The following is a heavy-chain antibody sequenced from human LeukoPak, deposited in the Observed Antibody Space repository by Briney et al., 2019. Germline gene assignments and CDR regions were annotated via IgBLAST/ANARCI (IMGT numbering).Heavy chain of an antibody. V-gene: IGHV3-21*01. J-gene: IGHJ5*02. Sequence: GGSLRLSCAASGFTFSSYSMNWVRQAPGKGLEWISSISSSSSYIYYADSVKGRFTISRGNAKNSLYLQMNSLRAEDTAVYYCARDVVRNVWGSYVEIEANWLDPWGQGTLVTVSS. D-gene: IGHD3-16*01. CDR3: ARDVVRNVWGSYVEIEANWLDP. CDR1: GFTFSSYS. CDR2: ISSSSSYI.